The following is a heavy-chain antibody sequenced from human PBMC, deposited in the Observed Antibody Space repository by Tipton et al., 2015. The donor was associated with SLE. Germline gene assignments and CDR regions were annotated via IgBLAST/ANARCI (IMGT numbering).Heavy chain of an antibody. CDR1: GGSISRDDSY. D-gene: IGHD6-19*01. Sequence: TLSLTCTVSGGSISRDDSYWTWIRQHPEKGLEWIGHIFYFGTAYYNPSLHSRLTLSVDKSRNQFSLKLSSVTAADTAVYYCARPTSGWYPLDYWGQGTLVTVSS. CDR2: IFYFGTA. V-gene: IGHV4-31*03. J-gene: IGHJ4*02. CDR3: ARPTSGWYPLDY.